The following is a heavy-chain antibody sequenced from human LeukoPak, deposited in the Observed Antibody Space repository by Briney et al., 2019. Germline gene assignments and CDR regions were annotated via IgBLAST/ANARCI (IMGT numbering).Heavy chain of an antibody. V-gene: IGHV1-69*13. J-gene: IGHJ6*02. CDR3: ARVDDILTGYYRYYYYGMDV. D-gene: IGHD3-9*01. CDR2: IIPIFGTA. Sequence: ASVKVSCKASGGTFSSYAISWVRQAPGQGLEWMGGIIPIFGTANYAQKFQGRVTITADESTSTAYMELSSLRSEDTAVYYCARVDDILTGYYRYYYYGMDVWGQGTTVTVSS. CDR1: GGTFSSYA.